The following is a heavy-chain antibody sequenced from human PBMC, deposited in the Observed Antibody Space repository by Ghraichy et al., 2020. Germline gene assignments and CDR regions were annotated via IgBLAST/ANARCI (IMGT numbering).Heavy chain of an antibody. V-gene: IGHV3-7*03. CDR3: ARLGGGNSVGYYYYYGMDV. CDR2: IKQDGSEK. CDR1: GFTFSSYW. Sequence: GGSLRLSCAASGFTFSSYWMSWVRQAPGKGLEWVANIKQDGSEKYYVDSVKGRFTISRDNAKNSLYLQMNSLRAEDTAVYYCARLGGGNSVGYYYYYGMDVWGQGTTVTVSS. J-gene: IGHJ6*02. D-gene: IGHD4-23*01.